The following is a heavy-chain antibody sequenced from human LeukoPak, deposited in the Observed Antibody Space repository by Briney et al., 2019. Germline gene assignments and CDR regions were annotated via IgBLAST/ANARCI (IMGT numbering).Heavy chain of an antibody. V-gene: IGHV4-61*08. CDR2: IYYSGST. J-gene: IGHJ4*02. CDR3: AKNWIFGVVHTFDY. CDR1: GGSISSRDYY. D-gene: IGHD3-3*01. Sequence: SETLSLTCTVSGGSISSRDYYWRWIRQPPGKGLEWIGYIYYSGSTNYNPSLKSRVTISVDMSKNQFSLKLSSVTAADTAMYFCAKNWIFGVVHTFDYWSQGTLVTVS.